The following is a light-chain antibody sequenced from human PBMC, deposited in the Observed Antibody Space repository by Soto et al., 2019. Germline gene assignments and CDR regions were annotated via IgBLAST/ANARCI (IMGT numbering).Light chain of an antibody. CDR2: EGT. J-gene: IGLJ2*01. V-gene: IGLV2-23*01. CDR3: CSYAGSSTSVV. Sequence: QSVLTQPASVSRSPGQSITLSCTGTNSDIGSYNLVSWYQQHPGKAPKLIIYEGTKRPSGVSNRFSGSKSGNTASLTISGLQAEDEADYYCCSYAGSSTSVVFGGGTQLTVL. CDR1: NSDIGSYNL.